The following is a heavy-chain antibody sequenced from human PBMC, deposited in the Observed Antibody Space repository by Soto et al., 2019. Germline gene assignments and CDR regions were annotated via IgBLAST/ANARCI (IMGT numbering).Heavy chain of an antibody. Sequence: PGEPLKISCQGTGYRFSSSWIGLGRQKPGQGLEWRGNVYPSDSDVSYSPASEGQVTISADKSINTAYLQLLNLKAWATSIYYCTTGGSSAFESWGQGTRVTVSS. D-gene: IGHD3-16*01. J-gene: IGHJ4*02. CDR3: TTGGSSAFES. V-gene: IGHV5-51*01. CDR2: VYPSDSDV. CDR1: GYRFSSSW.